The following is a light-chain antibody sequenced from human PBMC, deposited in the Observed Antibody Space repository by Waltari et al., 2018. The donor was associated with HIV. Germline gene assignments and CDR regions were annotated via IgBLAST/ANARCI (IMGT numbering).Light chain of an antibody. Sequence: IVLTQSPGTVALSPGERVTLSCRASQILLINYLAWYQQKPGQSPRLLIFGASNRAPGVPDRFSGSGSGTDFTLTINRLEPEDFAVYYCHQYGGSPWAFGQGTKVESK. CDR2: GAS. V-gene: IGKV3-20*01. J-gene: IGKJ1*01. CDR1: QILLINY. CDR3: HQYGGSPWA.